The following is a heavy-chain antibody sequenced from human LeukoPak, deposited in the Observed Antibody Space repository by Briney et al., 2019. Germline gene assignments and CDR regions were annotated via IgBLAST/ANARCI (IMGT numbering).Heavy chain of an antibody. CDR2: INHSGST. CDR3: VSWTTVTTYCY. V-gene: IGHV4-34*01. D-gene: IGHD4-17*01. CDR1: GGSFSGYY. Sequence: PSEAPSLTCAVYGGSFSGYYWSRIRQPPGKGLEWIGEINHSGSTNYNPSLKSRVTISVDTSKNQYSLKLSSVTAADTAVYYCVSWTTVTTYCYWGQGTQVADSS. J-gene: IGHJ4*02.